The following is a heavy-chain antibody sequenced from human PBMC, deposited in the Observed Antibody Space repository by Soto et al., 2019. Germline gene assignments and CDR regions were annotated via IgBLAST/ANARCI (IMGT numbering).Heavy chain of an antibody. CDR1: GFTSFSTYA. J-gene: IGHJ4*02. CDR3: AHILSGSQFNY. V-gene: IGHV3-23*01. Sequence: GGSLRLSCAASGFTSFSTYAMSWVRQAPGKGLEWVSLIPGTGGNTYYADSVKGRFTISRDNSENTLYLQMNSLRAEDTAVYYCAHILSGSQFNYWGQGTPVTVSS. CDR2: IPGTGGNT. D-gene: IGHD3-9*01.